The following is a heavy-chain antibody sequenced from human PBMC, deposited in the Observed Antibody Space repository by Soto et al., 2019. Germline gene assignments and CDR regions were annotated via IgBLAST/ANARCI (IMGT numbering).Heavy chain of an antibody. D-gene: IGHD3-3*01. CDR1: GDSVSSNSAA. CDR2: TYYRSKWYN. J-gene: IGHJ4*02. CDR3: ASSRLRFLEWLSHPFDY. V-gene: IGHV6-1*01. Sequence: TLSLTCAISGDSVSSNSAAWNWIRQSPSRGLEWLGRTYYRSKWYNDYAVSVKSRITINPDTSKNQFSLQLNSVTPEDTAVYYCASSRLRFLEWLSHPFDYWGQGTLVTVSS.